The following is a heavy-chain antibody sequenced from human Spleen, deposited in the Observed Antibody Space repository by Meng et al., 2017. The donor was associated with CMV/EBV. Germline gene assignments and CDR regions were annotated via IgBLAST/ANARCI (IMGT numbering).Heavy chain of an antibody. V-gene: IGHV4-59*01. CDR1: GGSISSYY. J-gene: IGHJ4*02. CDR3: ASTNWDRVFDY. CDR2: IYYSGST. Sequence: SETLSLTCTVSGGSISSYYWSWTRQPPGKGLEWIGYIYYSGSTNYNPSLKSRVTISVDTSKNQFSLKLSSVTAADTAVYYCASTNWDRVFDYWGQGTLVTVSS. D-gene: IGHD7-27*01.